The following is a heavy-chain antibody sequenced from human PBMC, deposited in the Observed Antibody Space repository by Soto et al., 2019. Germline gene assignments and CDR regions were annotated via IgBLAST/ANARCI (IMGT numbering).Heavy chain of an antibody. J-gene: IGHJ3*02. D-gene: IGHD3-22*01. CDR2: IYPGNSDT. CDR1: GYSFTSYW. Sequence: PGESLKISCKGSGYSFTSYWIGWVRQMPGKGLEGMGIIYPGNSDTRYSPSFHGQVTIPAVKSISTAYLQWSSLKASDTAMYYCAVTYDYDSSGYYFEAFDIWGQGTMGTASS. V-gene: IGHV5-51*01. CDR3: AVTYDYDSSGYYFEAFDI.